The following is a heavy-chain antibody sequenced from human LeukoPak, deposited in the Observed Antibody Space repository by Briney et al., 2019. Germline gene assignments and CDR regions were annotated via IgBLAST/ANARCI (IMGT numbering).Heavy chain of an antibody. D-gene: IGHD3-16*01. V-gene: IGHV4-31*03. CDR1: VGSITSGGYY. Sequence: SGTLSSTCTVPVGSITSGGYYGSWIRQHPGKGLEWIAYIYYSVSTYYNPSLKSRVTISVDTSKNQFSLKLSSVTAADTAVYYCARVFGDYYYYFMDVGGKGTTVTVSS. J-gene: IGHJ6*03. CDR2: IYYSVST. CDR3: ARVFGDYYYYFMDV.